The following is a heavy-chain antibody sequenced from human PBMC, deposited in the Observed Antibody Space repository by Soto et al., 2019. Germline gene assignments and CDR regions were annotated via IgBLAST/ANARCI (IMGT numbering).Heavy chain of an antibody. D-gene: IGHD2-2*01. Sequence: GASVKVSCKASGGTFSSYAISWVRQAPGQGLEWMGGIIPIFGTANYAQKFQGRVTITADESTSTAYMELSSLRSEDTAVYYCARDGCISTSCYLGYYYYGMDVWGQGTTVTVSS. CDR2: IIPIFGTA. V-gene: IGHV1-69*13. CDR3: ARDGCISTSCYLGYYYYGMDV. J-gene: IGHJ6*02. CDR1: GGTFSSYA.